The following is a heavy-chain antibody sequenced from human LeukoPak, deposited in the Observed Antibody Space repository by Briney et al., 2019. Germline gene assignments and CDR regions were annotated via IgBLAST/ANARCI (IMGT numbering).Heavy chain of an antibody. CDR1: GYTFTCYY. D-gene: IGHD2-21*02. Sequence: ASVKVSCKASGYTFTCYYMHWVRQAPGQGLEWRGRINPNSGGTNYAQKFQGRVTMTRDTSISTAYMELSRLRSDDTAVYYCARGRHIVVVTADDYWGQGTLVTVSS. J-gene: IGHJ4*02. CDR3: ARGRHIVVVTADDY. CDR2: INPNSGGT. V-gene: IGHV1-2*06.